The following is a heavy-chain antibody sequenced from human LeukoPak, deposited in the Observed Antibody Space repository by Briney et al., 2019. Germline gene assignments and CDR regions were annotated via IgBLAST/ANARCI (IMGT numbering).Heavy chain of an antibody. CDR1: GYTLTEIA. V-gene: IGHV1-24*01. CDR3: ASHPDGSGSYLDH. CDR2: FDPEEPQT. D-gene: IGHD3-10*01. Sequence: GSVKVSCKVSGYTLTEIAVHWVRQAPGEGLEWMGTFDPEEPQTLYAQRFQDRVTMTEDISTDTVYMELTSLTSEDTAVYFCASHPDGSGSYLDHWGQGTLVTVSS. J-gene: IGHJ4*02.